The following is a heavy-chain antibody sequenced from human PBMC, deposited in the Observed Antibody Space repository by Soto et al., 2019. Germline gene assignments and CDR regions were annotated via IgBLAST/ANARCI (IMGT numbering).Heavy chain of an antibody. J-gene: IGHJ4*02. Sequence: GGSLRLSCAASGFTFSSYGMHWVRQAPGKGLEWVAVIWYDGSNKYYADSVKGRFTISRDNSKNTLYLQMNSLRAEDTAVYYCARETPDLGYYGSGSYHFDYWGQGTLVTVSS. CDR2: IWYDGSNK. CDR3: ARETPDLGYYGSGSYHFDY. V-gene: IGHV3-33*01. D-gene: IGHD3-10*01. CDR1: GFTFSSYG.